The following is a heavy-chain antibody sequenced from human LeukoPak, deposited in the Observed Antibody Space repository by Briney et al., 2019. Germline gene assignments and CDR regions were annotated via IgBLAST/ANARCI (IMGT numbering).Heavy chain of an antibody. V-gene: IGHV1-69*13. Sequence: ASVKVSCKASGYTFTGYYMHWVRQAPGQGLEWMGGIIPIFGTANYAQKFQGRVTITADESTSTAYMELSSLRSEDTAVYYCARPAGLGAAFYFDYWGQGTLVTVSS. D-gene: IGHD2-2*01. J-gene: IGHJ4*02. CDR1: GYTFTGYY. CDR2: IIPIFGTA. CDR3: ARPAGLGAAFYFDY.